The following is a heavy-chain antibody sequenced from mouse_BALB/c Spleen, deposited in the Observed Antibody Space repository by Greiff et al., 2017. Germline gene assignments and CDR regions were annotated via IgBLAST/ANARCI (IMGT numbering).Heavy chain of an antibody. D-gene: IGHD1-1*01. CDR3: ARDRGSTLDY. Sequence: EVMLVESGGGLVKPGGSLKLSCAASGFAFSSYDMSWVRQTPEKRLEWVAYISSGGGSTYYPDTVKGRFTISRDNAKNTLYLEMSSLRSEDTAMYYCARDRGSTLDYWGQGTTLTVSS. CDR2: ISSGGGST. V-gene: IGHV5-12-1*01. J-gene: IGHJ2*01. CDR1: GFAFSSYD.